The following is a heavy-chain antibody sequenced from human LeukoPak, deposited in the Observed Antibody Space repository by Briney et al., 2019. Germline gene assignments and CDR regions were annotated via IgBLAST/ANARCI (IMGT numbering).Heavy chain of an antibody. CDR3: ARDPSYCSSTSCYVGSPLYYYYPMDV. CDR1: GFTFSSYA. V-gene: IGHV3-30*04. D-gene: IGHD2-2*01. CDR2: ISYDGSNK. Sequence: GGSLRLSCAASGFTFSSYAMHSVRQAPGKGLEWVAVISYDGSNKYYADSVKGRFTISRDNSKNTLYLQMNSLRAEDTAVYYCARDPSYCSSTSCYVGSPLYYYYPMDVWGQGTTVTVSS. J-gene: IGHJ6*02.